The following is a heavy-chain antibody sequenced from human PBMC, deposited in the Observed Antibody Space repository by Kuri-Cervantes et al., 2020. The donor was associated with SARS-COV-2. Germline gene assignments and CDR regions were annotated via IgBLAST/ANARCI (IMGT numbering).Heavy chain of an antibody. CDR1: GYSISSGYY. CDR3: ARRYGGHFHAVAAPGPYYFDY. CDR2: IYHSGST. J-gene: IGHJ4*02. Sequence: GSLRLSCTVSGYSISSGYYWGWIRQPPGKGLEWIGSIYHSGSTYYNLSLKSRVTISVDTSKNQFSLKLSSVTAADTAVYYCARRYGGHFHAVAAPGPYYFDYWGQGTLVTVSS. D-gene: IGHD6-19*01. V-gene: IGHV4-38-2*02.